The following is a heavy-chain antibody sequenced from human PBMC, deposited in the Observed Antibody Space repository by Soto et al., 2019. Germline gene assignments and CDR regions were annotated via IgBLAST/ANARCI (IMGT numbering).Heavy chain of an antibody. Sequence: GGSLRLSCAASGFVFADYGVHWVRQAPGKGLEWVAVISFDGTNKFYADSVKGRFTISRDNSNNTLYLQMSSLRTEDTAVYYCAKDTLYPVVSYFYYGLDVWGQGTRSPSP. CDR1: GFVFADYG. V-gene: IGHV3-30*18. CDR3: AKDTLYPVVSYFYYGLDV. J-gene: IGHJ6*02. CDR2: ISFDGTNK. D-gene: IGHD2-8*01.